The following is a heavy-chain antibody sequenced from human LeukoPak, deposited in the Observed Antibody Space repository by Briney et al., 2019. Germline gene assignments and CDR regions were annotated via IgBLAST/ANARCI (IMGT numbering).Heavy chain of an antibody. V-gene: IGHV3-64D*09. D-gene: IGHD3-22*01. Sequence: QAGGSLRLSCSASGFTFSAFAMHWVRQAPGKGLEYVSGISFNGVSTYYADSLKGSVTISRDNSKNTLYLQMNSLRVEDTAVYYCAKGSVSGPTYSSGYYFPFDYWGQGTLVTVSS. CDR3: AKGSVSGPTYSSGYYFPFDY. CDR1: GFTFSAFA. J-gene: IGHJ4*02. CDR2: ISFNGVST.